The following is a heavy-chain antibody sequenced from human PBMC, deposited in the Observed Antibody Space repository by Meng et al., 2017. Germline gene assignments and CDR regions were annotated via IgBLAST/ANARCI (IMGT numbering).Heavy chain of an antibody. Sequence: GESLKISCAASGFTVSSNYMSWVRQAPGKGLEWVSVIYSGGSTYYADSVKGRFTISRDNSKNTLYLQMNSLRAEDTAVYYCARDRTGVSYAFDIWGQGTMVTVSS. J-gene: IGHJ3*02. CDR2: IYSGGST. CDR1: GFTVSSNY. D-gene: IGHD1-14*01. CDR3: ARDRTGVSYAFDI. V-gene: IGHV3-53*01.